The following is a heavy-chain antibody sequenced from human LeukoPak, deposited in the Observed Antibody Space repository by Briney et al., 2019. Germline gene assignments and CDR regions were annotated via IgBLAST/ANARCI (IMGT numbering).Heavy chain of an antibody. J-gene: IGHJ4*02. V-gene: IGHV3-23*01. CDR1: GFTFSTYA. CDR2: IKGGGGDP. CDR3: AQGGHDYNPFYC. D-gene: IGHD4-11*01. Sequence: GGSLRLSCAASGFTFSTYAMGWVRQAPGEGLEWVSGIKGGGGDPFYADSVGGRFTISRDKSKNTLYLQLNSLRAEDTAVYFCAQGGHDYNPFYCWGQGTLVTVSS.